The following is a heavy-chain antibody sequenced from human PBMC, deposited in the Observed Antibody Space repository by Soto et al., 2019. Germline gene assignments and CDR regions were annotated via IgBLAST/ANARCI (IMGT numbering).Heavy chain of an antibody. D-gene: IGHD3-22*01. CDR3: ARVNTMIVVVMPSWFDP. J-gene: IGHJ5*02. CDR2: IKQDGSEK. V-gene: IGHV3-7*03. Sequence: GSLRLSCAASGXTFSSYCMSWVRQAPGKGLDLVANIKQDGSEKYYVDSVKCRFTISIDNAKNSLSLQMNSLRHEDTAVYYSARVNTMIVVVMPSWFDPWGQGTLVTVSS. CDR1: GXTFSSYC.